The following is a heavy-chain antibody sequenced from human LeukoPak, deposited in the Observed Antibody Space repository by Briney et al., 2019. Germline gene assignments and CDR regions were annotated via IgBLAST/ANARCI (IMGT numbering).Heavy chain of an antibody. J-gene: IGHJ3*02. CDR1: GGSFSGYY. CDR2: INHSGST. Sequence: SETLSLTCAVYGGSFSGYYWSWIRQPPGKGLEWIGEINHSGSTNYNPSLKSRVTISVDTSKNQFSLKLSSVTAADTAVYYCARPLRPTLDAFDIWGQGTMVTVSS. D-gene: IGHD2-15*01. CDR3: ARPLRPTLDAFDI. V-gene: IGHV4-34*01.